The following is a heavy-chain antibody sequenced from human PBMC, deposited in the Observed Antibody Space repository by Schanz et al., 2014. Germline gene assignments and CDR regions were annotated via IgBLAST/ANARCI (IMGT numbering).Heavy chain of an antibody. J-gene: IGHJ3*02. CDR1: GFTFSYYS. Sequence: EVQLLESGGGLVQPGGSLRLSCAASGFTFSYYSLNWVRQAPGKGLEWVSVIYSDGRTYYGDSVKGRFTIYRDNSKNTLYLKMNRLRDEDTAMYYCAKRYSSTSCSHGAFDIWGQGTMVTVSS. D-gene: IGHD2-2*01. CDR3: AKRYSSTSCSHGAFDI. CDR2: IYSDGRT. V-gene: IGHV3-66*01.